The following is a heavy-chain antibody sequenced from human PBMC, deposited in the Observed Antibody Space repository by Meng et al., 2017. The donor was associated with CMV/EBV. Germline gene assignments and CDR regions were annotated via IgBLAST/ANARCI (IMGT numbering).Heavy chain of an antibody. D-gene: IGHD2-8*01. CDR3: AREDCTNGVCYTGLDY. J-gene: IGHJ4*02. CDR1: GGSISSGGYY. CDR2: IYYSGST. Sequence: LRLSCTVSGGSISSGGYYWSWIRQHPGKGLEWIGYIYYSGSTYYNPSLKSRVTISVDTSKNQFSLKLSSVTAADTAVYYCAREDCTNGVCYTGLDYWGQGTLVTVSS. V-gene: IGHV4-31*03.